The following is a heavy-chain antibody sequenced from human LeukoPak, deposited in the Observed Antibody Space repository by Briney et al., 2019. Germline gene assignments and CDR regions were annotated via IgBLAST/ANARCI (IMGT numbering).Heavy chain of an antibody. J-gene: IGHJ5*02. D-gene: IGHD6-13*01. CDR2: VYYSGST. V-gene: IGHV4-59*01. CDR3: ARAGIAAAGNRWFDP. Sequence: PSETLSLTCTVSGDSISSYYWSWIRQPPGKGLEWIGYVYYSGSTNYNPSLKSRVTISVDTSKNQFSLKLSSVTAADTAVYYCARAGIAAAGNRWFDPWGQGTLVTVSS. CDR1: GDSISSYY.